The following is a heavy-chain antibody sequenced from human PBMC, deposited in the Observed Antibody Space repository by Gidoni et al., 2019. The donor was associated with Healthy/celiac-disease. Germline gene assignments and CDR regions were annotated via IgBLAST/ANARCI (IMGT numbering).Heavy chain of an antibody. D-gene: IGHD5-18*01. J-gene: IGHJ4*02. Sequence: QVQLQQWGAGLLKPSETMSLTCAVYGGSFSGYYWRWIRQPPGKGLEWIGEINHSGSTTYNPALTRRVTISLDTSNNQFSLKLSSVTAADTAVYYCTVIQLCPRIYYWGQGTLVTVSS. CDR2: INHSGST. V-gene: IGHV4-34*01. CDR1: GGSFSGYY. CDR3: TVIQLCPRIYY.